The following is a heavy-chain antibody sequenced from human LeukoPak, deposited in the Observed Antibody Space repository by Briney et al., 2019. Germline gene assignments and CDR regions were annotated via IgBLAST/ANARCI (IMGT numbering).Heavy chain of an antibody. V-gene: IGHV3-43*02. CDR1: GFTFDDYA. J-gene: IGHJ5*02. D-gene: IGHD4/OR15-4a*01. Sequence: GGSLRLSCAASGFTFDDYAMHWVRQAPGKGLEWVALISGGGGSTYYAESVKGRFTISRDNNKNSLYLQLNSLRTEDTAFYYCAKDLGPRGAAWFDPWGQGTLVTDSS. CDR3: AKDLGPRGAAWFDP. CDR2: ISGGGGST.